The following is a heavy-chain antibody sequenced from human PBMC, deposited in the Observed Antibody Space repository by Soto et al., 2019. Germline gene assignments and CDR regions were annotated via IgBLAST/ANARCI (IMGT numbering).Heavy chain of an antibody. J-gene: IGHJ4*02. D-gene: IGHD3-9*01. CDR1: GFIVSSNY. V-gene: IGHV3-66*01. CDR3: ARALRLTGYSVYNAD. CDR2: IYSGGAT. Sequence: PGGSLGLSCAASGFIVSSNYMSWVRQAPGKGVEWVSVIYSGGATYYADSVKGRFTISRDNSKNTLSLQMNSLRAEDTAVYYCARALRLTGYSVYNADWGEGPLVSASS.